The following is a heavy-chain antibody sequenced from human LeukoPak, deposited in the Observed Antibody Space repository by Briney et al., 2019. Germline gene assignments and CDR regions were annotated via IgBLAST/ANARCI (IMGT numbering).Heavy chain of an antibody. Sequence: ASVKVSCKASGYTFTSYDINWVRQATGQGLEWMGWMNPNSGSTGYAQKFQGRVTMTRNTSISTAYMELSSLRSEDTAVYYCARGRNGYADFDYWGQGTLVTVSS. CDR3: ARGRNGYADFDY. D-gene: IGHD6-25*01. CDR1: GYTFTSYD. J-gene: IGHJ4*02. V-gene: IGHV1-8*01. CDR2: MNPNSGST.